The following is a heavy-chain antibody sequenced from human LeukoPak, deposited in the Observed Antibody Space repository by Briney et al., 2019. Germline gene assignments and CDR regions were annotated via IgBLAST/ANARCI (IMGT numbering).Heavy chain of an antibody. J-gene: IGHJ3*02. D-gene: IGHD2-2*02. V-gene: IGHV3-20*04. CDR3: ARRDIVVVPASILGAFDI. CDR1: GFTFDDYG. CDR2: INWNGGST. Sequence: GGSLRLSCAASGFTFDDYGMSWVRQAPGKGLEWVSGINWNGGSTGYADSVKGRFTISRDNAKNSLHLQLNSLRAEDTALYYCARRDIVVVPASILGAFDIWGQGTMVTVSS.